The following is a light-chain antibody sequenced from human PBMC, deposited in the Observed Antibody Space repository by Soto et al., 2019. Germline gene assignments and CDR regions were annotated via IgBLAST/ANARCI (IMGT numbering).Light chain of an antibody. CDR2: GAS. V-gene: IGKV3-20*01. J-gene: IGKJ1*01. CDR3: QQYGSSPKP. CDR1: QSVSSN. Sequence: EVVWTQSPCTLSLAPGERATLSCRASQSVSSNLAWYQQKPGQAPRLLIYGASSRATGIPDRFSGSGSGTDFTLTISRLEPEDFAVYYCQQYGSSPKPFGQGTKVDIK.